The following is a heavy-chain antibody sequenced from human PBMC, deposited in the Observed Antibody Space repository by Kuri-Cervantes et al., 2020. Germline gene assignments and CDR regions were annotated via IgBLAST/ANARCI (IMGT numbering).Heavy chain of an antibody. CDR2: IYYSGST. Sequence: GSLRLSCAVSGGSISAYYWNWIRQPPGKGLEWIGHIYYSGSTNYNPSLKSRVTISIDTSKKQFSLKLRSVTAADTAVYYCAKDRRSGSFPYYYYYMDVWGKGTTVTVSS. CDR3: AKDRRSGSFPYYYYYMDV. J-gene: IGHJ6*03. V-gene: IGHV4-59*01. D-gene: IGHD1-26*01. CDR1: GGSISAYY.